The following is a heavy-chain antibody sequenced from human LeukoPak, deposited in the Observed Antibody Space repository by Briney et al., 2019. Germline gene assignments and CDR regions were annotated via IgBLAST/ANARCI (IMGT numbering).Heavy chain of an antibody. V-gene: IGHV4-39*07. CDR3: ASAVVTRIFDL. CDR2: IYYSGST. Sequence: SETLSLTCTVSGGSISSSSYYWGWIRQPPGKGLEWIGSIYYSGSTYYNPSLKSRVTISVDTSKNQFSLKLSSVTAADTAVYYCASAVVTRIFDLWGRGTLVTVSS. J-gene: IGHJ2*01. CDR1: GGSISSSSYY. D-gene: IGHD4-23*01.